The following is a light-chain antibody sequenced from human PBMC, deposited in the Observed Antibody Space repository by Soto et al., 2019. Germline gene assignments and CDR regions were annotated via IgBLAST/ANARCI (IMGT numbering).Light chain of an antibody. CDR3: QQYNSYSWT. CDR2: ETS. CDR1: QSVNRW. Sequence: DIQMTQSPSTLSASAGDRVTITCRASQSVNRWLAWYQQKPGKAPKLLIYETSSLESGVPSRFGGSGSGTEFTLTISSLQPDDFAIYYRQQYNSYSWTFGQGTKVDIK. J-gene: IGKJ1*01. V-gene: IGKV1-5*03.